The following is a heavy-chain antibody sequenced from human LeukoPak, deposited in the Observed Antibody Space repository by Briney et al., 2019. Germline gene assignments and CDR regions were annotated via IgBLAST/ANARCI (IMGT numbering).Heavy chain of an antibody. Sequence: SETLSLTCTISDGSISSYYWNWIRQSPGKGLEWIGHIHYSGSTHYNPSLQSRVSISIDTSKKHFSLNLRSVTAVDTAVYYCARWGHFDTSGYFIVDYWGQGTLVTVSS. V-gene: IGHV4-59*01. CDR1: DGSISSYY. D-gene: IGHD3-22*01. J-gene: IGHJ4*02. CDR2: IHYSGST. CDR3: ARWGHFDTSGYFIVDY.